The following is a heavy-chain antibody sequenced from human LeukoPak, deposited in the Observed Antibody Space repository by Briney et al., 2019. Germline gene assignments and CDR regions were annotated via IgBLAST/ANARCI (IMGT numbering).Heavy chain of an antibody. D-gene: IGHD1-26*01. J-gene: IGHJ5*02. CDR3: AKEWHSEGSGSYNDA. CDR1: GFTFSNYG. CDR2: VSRDGRTK. V-gene: IGHV3-30*18. Sequence: HSGGSLRLSCTASGFTFSNYGMHGVRQAPGKGLEWVAFVSRDGRTKYYGDSVQGRFTISRDNSKNTMFLQMNSLRPEDTAVYYCAKEWHSEGSGSYNDAWGQGTLVTVSS.